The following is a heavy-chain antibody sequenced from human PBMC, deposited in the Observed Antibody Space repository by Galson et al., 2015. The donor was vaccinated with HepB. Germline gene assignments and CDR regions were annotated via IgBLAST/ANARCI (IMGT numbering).Heavy chain of an antibody. CDR1: GFTFSSYG. J-gene: IGHJ4*02. CDR3: AKEFYYGSEVDY. CDR2: ISYDGSNK. D-gene: IGHD3-10*01. V-gene: IGHV3-30*18. Sequence: SLRLSCAASGFTFSSYGMHWVRQAPGKGLEWVAVISYDGSNKYYADSVKGRFTISRDNSKNTLYLQMNSLRAEDTAVYYCAKEFYYGSEVDYWGQGTLVTVSS.